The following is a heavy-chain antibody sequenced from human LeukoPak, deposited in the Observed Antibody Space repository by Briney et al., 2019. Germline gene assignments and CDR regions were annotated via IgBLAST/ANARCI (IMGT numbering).Heavy chain of an antibody. D-gene: IGHD3-22*01. V-gene: IGHV3-15*01. J-gene: IGHJ4*02. CDR2: IKSKTDGGTT. CDR1: GFTVSSNY. CDR3: TTDRLYYYDSSGYALGALFCDY. Sequence: GGSLRLSCAASGFTVSSNYMSWVRQAPGKGLEWVGRIKSKTDGGTTDYAAPVKGRFTISRDDSKNTLYLQMNSLKTEDTAVYYCTTDRLYYYDSSGYALGALFCDYWGQGTLVTVSS.